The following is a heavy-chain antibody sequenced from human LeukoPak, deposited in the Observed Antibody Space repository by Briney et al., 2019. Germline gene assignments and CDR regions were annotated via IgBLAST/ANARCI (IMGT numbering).Heavy chain of an antibody. D-gene: IGHD6-25*01. CDR2: IYYRGNT. Sequence: SETLSLTCTVSSASISGDYWSWIRQPPGKGLEWIGYIYYRGNTKYNPSLKSRVTISVDTSKNQFSLKLSSVTAADTAVYYCARVGSDDYYMDVWGKGTTVTVSS. J-gene: IGHJ6*03. V-gene: IGHV4-59*01. CDR3: ARVGSDDYYMDV. CDR1: SASISGDY.